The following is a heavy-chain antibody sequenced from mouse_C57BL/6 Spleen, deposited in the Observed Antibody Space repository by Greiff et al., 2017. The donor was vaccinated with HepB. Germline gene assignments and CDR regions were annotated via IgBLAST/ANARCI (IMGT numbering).Heavy chain of an antibody. Sequence: QVQLQQPGAELVKPGASVKMSCKASGYTFTSYWITWVKQRPGQGLEWIGDIYPGSGSTNYNEKFKSKATLTVDTSSSTAYMQLSSLTSEDAAVYYCTRPYYYGSSHHYAMDYWGQGTSVTVSS. CDR2: IYPGSGST. J-gene: IGHJ4*01. CDR1: GYTFTSYW. CDR3: TRPYYYGSSHHYAMDY. D-gene: IGHD1-1*01. V-gene: IGHV1-55*01.